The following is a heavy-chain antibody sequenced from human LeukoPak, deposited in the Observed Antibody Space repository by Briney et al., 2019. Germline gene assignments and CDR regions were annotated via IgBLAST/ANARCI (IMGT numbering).Heavy chain of an antibody. CDR1: GFTFSSYA. V-gene: IGHV3-64*04. CDR2: ISSNGGST. CDR3: ARAAYYDFWSGYYSSSYGMDV. D-gene: IGHD3-3*01. J-gene: IGHJ6*02. Sequence: GGSLRLSCSASGFTFSSYAMHWVRQAPGKGLEYVSAISSNGGSTYYADSVKGRFTISRDNAKNTLYLQMNSLRAEDTAVYYCARAAYYDFWSGYYSSSYGMDVWGQGTTVTVSS.